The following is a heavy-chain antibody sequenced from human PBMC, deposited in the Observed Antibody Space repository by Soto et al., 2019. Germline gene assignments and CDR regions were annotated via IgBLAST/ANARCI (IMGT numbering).Heavy chain of an antibody. Sequence: EVQLLESGGGLVQPGGSLRLSCAASGFTFSSYAMSWVRQAPGKGLEWVSAISGSGGSTYYAESVKGRFTISRDTSKNTLYLQMNSLRAEDTAVYYCARPTTAYSSGWYAYFDYWGQGTLVTVSS. J-gene: IGHJ4*02. CDR2: ISGSGGST. CDR1: GFTFSSYA. D-gene: IGHD6-19*01. CDR3: ARPTTAYSSGWYAYFDY. V-gene: IGHV3-23*01.